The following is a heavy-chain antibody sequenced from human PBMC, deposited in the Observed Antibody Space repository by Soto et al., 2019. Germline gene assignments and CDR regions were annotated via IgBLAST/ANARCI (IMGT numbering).Heavy chain of an antibody. J-gene: IGHJ3*02. CDR3: AREMLSSGWYGHAFDI. CDR1: GGTFSSYA. Sequence: QVQLVQSGAEVKKPGSSVKVSCKASGGTFSSYAISWVRQAPGQGLEWVGGIIPIFGTANYAQKFQGRVTITADESTSTASMELSSLRSEDTAVYYCAREMLSSGWYGHAFDIWGQGTIVTFSS. V-gene: IGHV1-69*01. CDR2: IIPIFGTA. D-gene: IGHD6-19*01.